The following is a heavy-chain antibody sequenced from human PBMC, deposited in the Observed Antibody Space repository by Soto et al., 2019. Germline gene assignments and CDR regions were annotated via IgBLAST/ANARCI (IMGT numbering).Heavy chain of an antibody. Sequence: LSLTCTVSDDSMISYYWSWIRQPAGKRLEWIGRVYSSGSTNYNSSLKSRVTMSVDTSKNQFSLRLSSVTAADTAVYYCAREQGSGWYFDYWGQGTLVTVSS. J-gene: IGHJ4*02. V-gene: IGHV4-4*07. CDR3: AREQGSGWYFDY. CDR1: DDSMISYY. D-gene: IGHD6-19*01. CDR2: VYSSGST.